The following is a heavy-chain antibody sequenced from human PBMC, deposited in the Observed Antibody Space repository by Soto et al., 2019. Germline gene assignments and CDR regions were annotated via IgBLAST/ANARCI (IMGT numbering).Heavy chain of an antibody. J-gene: IGHJ4*02. CDR3: ARDPDYGDYLALVGIDY. CDR1: GFTFSSYG. V-gene: IGHV3-33*01. D-gene: IGHD4-17*01. Sequence: QVQLVESGGGVVQPGRSLRLSYAASGFTFSSYGMHWVRQAPGKGLEWVAVIWYDGSNKYYADSVKGRFTISRDNSKNTLYLQMNSLRAEDTAVYYCARDPDYGDYLALVGIDYWGQGTLVTVSS. CDR2: IWYDGSNK.